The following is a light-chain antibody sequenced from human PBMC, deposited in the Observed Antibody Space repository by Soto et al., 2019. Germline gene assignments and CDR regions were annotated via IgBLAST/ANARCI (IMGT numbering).Light chain of an antibody. J-gene: IGKJ1*01. CDR3: QQHGNSPWT. CDR2: GAS. CDR1: QSVSSSY. V-gene: IGKV3-20*01. Sequence: EIVLTKSPGTLSLSPGERATLSCRASQSVSSSYLAWYPHRPGQAPRLIIFGASSRATGIPDRFSGTWSGTDCTLTISRLEPEDVAVYYCQQHGNSPWTFGQGTKVDIK.